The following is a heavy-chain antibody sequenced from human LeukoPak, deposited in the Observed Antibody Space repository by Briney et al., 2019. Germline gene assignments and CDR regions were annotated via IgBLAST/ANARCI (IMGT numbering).Heavy chain of an antibody. CDR2: INPNSGGT. CDR1: GYPFANFA. V-gene: IGHV1-2*02. D-gene: IGHD6-13*01. Sequence: ASVKVSCKTSGYPFANFAISWVRQARGQGLEWVGWINPNSGGTNYAQKFQGRVTMTRDTSISTAYMELSRLRSDNTAVYYCARALNRGQQQPLYWGQGTLVTVSS. CDR3: ARALNRGQQQPLY. J-gene: IGHJ4*02.